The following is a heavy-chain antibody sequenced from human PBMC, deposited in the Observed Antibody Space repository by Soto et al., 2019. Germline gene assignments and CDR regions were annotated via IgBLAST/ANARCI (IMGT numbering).Heavy chain of an antibody. V-gene: IGHV3-53*01. D-gene: IGHD6-19*01. CDR3: VQTTGWPGFDF. Sequence: EVQLVESGGGLIQPGGSLRLSCAASGFAVSSKYMTWVRQAPGKGLEWVSVIYGGGTTYYADSVEGRFTISRDTSKNTLYLQMSSLRAEDTAVYYCVQTTGWPGFDFWGQGTLVTVSS. J-gene: IGHJ4*02. CDR1: GFAVSSKY. CDR2: IYGGGTT.